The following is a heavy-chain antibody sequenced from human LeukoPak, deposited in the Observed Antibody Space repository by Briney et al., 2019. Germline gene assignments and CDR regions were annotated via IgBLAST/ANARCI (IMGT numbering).Heavy chain of an antibody. J-gene: IGHJ4*02. V-gene: IGHV4-34*01. Sequence: SETLSLTCAVYGGSFSGYYWSWIRQPPGQGLEWIGEINHSGSTNYNPSLKSRVAISVDTSKNQFSLKLSSGTAADTAVYYCARARATPFDYWGQGTLVTVSS. CDR1: GGSFSGYY. D-gene: IGHD1-26*01. CDR3: ARARATPFDY. CDR2: INHSGST.